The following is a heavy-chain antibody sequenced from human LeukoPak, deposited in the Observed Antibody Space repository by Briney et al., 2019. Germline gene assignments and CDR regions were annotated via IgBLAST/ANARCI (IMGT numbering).Heavy chain of an antibody. CDR3: ARDSMYYYDSSGYSNRFDP. V-gene: IGHV4-61*02. D-gene: IGHD3-22*01. CDR2: IYASGST. CDR1: GGSISSGSYY. J-gene: IGHJ5*02. Sequence: PSQTLSLTCTVSGGSISSGSYYWSWIRQPAGKGLEWIGRIYASGSTNYNPSLKSRVTISVDTSKNQFSLKLSSVTAADTAVYYCARDSMYYYDSSGYSNRFDPLGQGTLVTVSS.